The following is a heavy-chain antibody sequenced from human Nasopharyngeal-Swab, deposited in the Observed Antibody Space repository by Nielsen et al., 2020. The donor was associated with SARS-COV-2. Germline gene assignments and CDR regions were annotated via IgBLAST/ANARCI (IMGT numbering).Heavy chain of an antibody. CDR2: INSVGSST. D-gene: IGHD2-21*02. CDR3: ARRATAVDY. J-gene: IGHJ4*02. V-gene: IGHV3-74*01. CDR1: GFTFSSYW. Sequence: ETLSLTCAASGFTFSSYWMHWFRQAPGKGLVWVSRINSVGSSTSYADSVKGRFTISRDNAKNTLYLQMNSLRAEDTAMYYCARRATAVDYWGQGTLVTVSS.